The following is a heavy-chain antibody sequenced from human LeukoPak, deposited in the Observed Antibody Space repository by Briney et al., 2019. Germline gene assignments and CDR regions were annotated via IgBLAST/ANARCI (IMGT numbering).Heavy chain of an antibody. J-gene: IGHJ6*02. CDR3: AREGWNDVYYYYYGMDV. V-gene: IGHV4-39*02. CDR1: GGSISSSSYY. CDR2: IYYSGSN. Sequence: SETLSLTCTVSGGSISSSSYYWGWIRQPPGKGLEWFGSIYYSGSNYYNPSLKSRVTISVDTSKNPFSLKLSSVTAADTAVYYCAREGWNDVYYYYYGMDVWDQGTTVTVAS. D-gene: IGHD1-1*01.